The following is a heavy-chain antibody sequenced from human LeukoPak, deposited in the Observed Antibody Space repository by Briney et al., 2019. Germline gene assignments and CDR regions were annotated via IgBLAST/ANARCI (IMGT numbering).Heavy chain of an antibody. CDR2: ISSSSSTI. D-gene: IGHD2-2*01. CDR1: GFTFSSYE. Sequence: GGSLRLSCTASGFTFSSYEMNWVCKAPGKGLGRVSYISSSSSTIYYADSVKGRFTISRDNAKNSLYLQMNSLRAEDTAVYYCARGAIDCSSTSCYFDYWGQGTLVTVSS. J-gene: IGHJ4*02. V-gene: IGHV3-48*01. CDR3: ARGAIDCSSTSCYFDY.